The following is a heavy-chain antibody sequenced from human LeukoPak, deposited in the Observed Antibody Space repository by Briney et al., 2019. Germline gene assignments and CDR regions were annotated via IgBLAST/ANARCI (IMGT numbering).Heavy chain of an antibody. CDR1: GFTFSDYY. V-gene: IGHV3-11*04. Sequence: GGSLRLSCAASGFTFSDYYMSWIRQAPGKGLEWVSYISSDGSTIYYADSVKGRFTISRDNAKNSLYLQMNSLRAEDTAVYYCARGLRFLEWLDAFDIWGQGTMVSVSS. D-gene: IGHD3-3*01. CDR2: ISSDGSTI. CDR3: ARGLRFLEWLDAFDI. J-gene: IGHJ3*02.